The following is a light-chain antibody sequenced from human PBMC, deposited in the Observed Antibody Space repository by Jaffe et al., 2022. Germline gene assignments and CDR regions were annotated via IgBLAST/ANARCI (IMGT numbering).Light chain of an antibody. V-gene: IGKV1-NL1*01. CDR1: QGISNS. CDR3: HQYYTAPYT. J-gene: IGKJ2*01. CDR2: AAS. Sequence: DIQMTQSPSSLSASIGDRVTITCRASQGISNSLAWYQQTPGKAPKLLVYAASRLESGVTSRFSGYGSGTDYTLTINSLQPEDFATYYCHQYYTAPYTFGQGTRLEIK.